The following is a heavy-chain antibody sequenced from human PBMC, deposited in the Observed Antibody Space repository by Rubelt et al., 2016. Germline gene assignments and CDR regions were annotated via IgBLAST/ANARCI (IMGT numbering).Heavy chain of an antibody. Sequence: QQQLQESGPGLVKPSETLSLTCTVSGGSISRSSYYWGWIRQPPGKGLEWIGSIYYSGSTYYNPSLKSRVTISVDTSKNQFSLRLSSVTAADTAVYYCARHPLSSGCPDYWGQGTLVTVSS. J-gene: IGHJ4*02. V-gene: IGHV4-39*07. CDR2: IYYSGST. CDR1: GGSISRSSYY. CDR3: ARHPLSSGCPDY. D-gene: IGHD6-19*01.